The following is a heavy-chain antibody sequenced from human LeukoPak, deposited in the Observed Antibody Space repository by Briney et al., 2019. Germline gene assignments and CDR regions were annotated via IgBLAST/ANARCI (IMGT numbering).Heavy chain of an antibody. Sequence: ASVKVSCKASGYTFSGHYMHWVRQAPGQGLEWLGWINPITGGTKYAQKFQGSVTMTRDTSISTVYMELSGLTSDDTAIYYCARYFAVPDGGGFDYWGQGTLVTVSS. CDR1: GYTFSGHY. J-gene: IGHJ4*02. CDR2: INPITGGT. D-gene: IGHD3-3*01. CDR3: ARYFAVPDGGGFDY. V-gene: IGHV1-2*02.